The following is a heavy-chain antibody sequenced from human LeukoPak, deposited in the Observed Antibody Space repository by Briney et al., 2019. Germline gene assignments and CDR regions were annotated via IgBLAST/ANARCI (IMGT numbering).Heavy chain of an antibody. Sequence: SETLSLTCSVSGSSISSDYYWGWVRQPPGKGLEWIGSIKHRRSYYNPSLKSRVTISVDTSKNQFSLQLSSVSAADTAVYYCARVVGATSIDYWGQGILVTVSS. J-gene: IGHJ4*02. CDR2: IKHRRS. CDR1: GSSISSDYY. CDR3: ARVVGATSIDY. V-gene: IGHV4-38-2*02. D-gene: IGHD2-15*01.